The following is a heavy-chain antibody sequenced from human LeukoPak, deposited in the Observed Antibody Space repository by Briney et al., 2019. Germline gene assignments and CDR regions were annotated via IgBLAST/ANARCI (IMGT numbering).Heavy chain of an antibody. CDR1: GFTFSSYG. J-gene: IGHJ5*02. D-gene: IGHD6-13*01. CDR2: ISYDGSNK. V-gene: IGHV3-30*03. Sequence: GGTLRLSCAASGFTFSSYGMSWVRQAPGKGLEWVAVISYDGSNKYYADSVKGRFTISRDNSKNTLYLQMNSLRAEDTAVYYCARDNGYSSSWYYENWFDPWGQGTLVTVSS. CDR3: ARDNGYSSSWYYENWFDP.